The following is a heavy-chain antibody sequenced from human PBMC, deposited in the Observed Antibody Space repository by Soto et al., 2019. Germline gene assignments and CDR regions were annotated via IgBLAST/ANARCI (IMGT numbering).Heavy chain of an antibody. D-gene: IGHD3-16*01. CDR3: ARDEMGHGYSWGNWFDP. J-gene: IGHJ5*02. CDR1: GGSISSYY. CDR2: IYYSGST. V-gene: IGHV4-59*01. Sequence: QVKLQESGPGLVKPSETLSLTCTVSGGSISSYYWSWIRQPPGKGLEWIWYIYYSGSTNYNPSLKSRVTISVATSKNKFSLKLSSVTAADTAVYYCARDEMGHGYSWGNWFDPWGHGTLVTVSS.